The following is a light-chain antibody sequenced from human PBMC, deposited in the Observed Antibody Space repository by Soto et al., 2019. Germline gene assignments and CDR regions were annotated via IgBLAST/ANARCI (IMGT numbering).Light chain of an antibody. V-gene: IGKV1-39*01. J-gene: IGKJ1*01. CDR3: QQNYGTPGT. CDR2: GAN. Sequence: DIPLTQSPSSLSASVGDRITITCRSSQSISRYLNWYQQRPWTAPKVLIFGANSLQSGVPSRFSGSGSGTEFTLTISSLQPEDFATYYCQQNYGTPGTFGQGTKVDVK. CDR1: QSISRY.